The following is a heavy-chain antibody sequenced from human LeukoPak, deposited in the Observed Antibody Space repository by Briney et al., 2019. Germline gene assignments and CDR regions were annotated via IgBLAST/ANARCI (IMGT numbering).Heavy chain of an antibody. J-gene: IGHJ4*02. CDR1: GYTFTIDY. Sequence: GASVRVSSTASGYTFTIDYMHCVRQAPGQGREGVGVINTSSTSTSYATKFQGRVTMTRTTSTSTVYMTLSSLRSKDTAVYYCAKGYLYYYDSSGLFDYWGQGTLVTVSS. CDR3: AKGYLYYYDSSGLFDY. CDR2: INTSSTST. D-gene: IGHD3-22*01. V-gene: IGHV1-46*01.